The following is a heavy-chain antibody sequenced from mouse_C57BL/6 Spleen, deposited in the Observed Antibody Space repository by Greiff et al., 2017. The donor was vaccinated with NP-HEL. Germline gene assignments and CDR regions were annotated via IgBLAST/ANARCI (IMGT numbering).Heavy chain of an antibody. CDR1: GFTFSSYT. Sequence: EVKLMESGGGLVKPGGSLKLSCAASGFTFSSYTMSWVRQTPEKRLEWVATISGGGGNTYYPDSVKGRFTISRDNAKNTLYLQMSSLRSEDTALYYCARHDGSSSPYFDVWGTGTTVTVSS. CDR2: ISGGGGNT. D-gene: IGHD1-1*01. J-gene: IGHJ1*03. CDR3: ARHDGSSSPYFDV. V-gene: IGHV5-9*01.